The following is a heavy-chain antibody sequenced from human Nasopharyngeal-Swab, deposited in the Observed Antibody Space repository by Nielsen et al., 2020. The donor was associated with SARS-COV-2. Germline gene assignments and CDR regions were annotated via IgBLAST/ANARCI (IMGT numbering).Heavy chain of an antibody. J-gene: IGHJ6*02. CDR1: DFTLDDNA. CDR3: AKDLAAAGIFYYYYGMDV. D-gene: IGHD6-13*01. CDR2: ISGDGGST. V-gene: IGHV3-43*02. Sequence: GESLKISCTSPDFTLDDNAMHWVRQAPGKGLEWVSLISGDGGSTYYADSVKGRFTISRDNSKNSLYLQMNSLRTEDTALYYCAKDLAAAGIFYYYYGMDVWGQGTTVTVSS.